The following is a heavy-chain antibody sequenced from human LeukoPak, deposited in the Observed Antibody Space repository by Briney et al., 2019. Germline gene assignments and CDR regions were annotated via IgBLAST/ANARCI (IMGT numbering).Heavy chain of an antibody. V-gene: IGHV5-51*01. CDR2: IYPGDSDT. CDR3: ARQRFEESNWFDP. CDR1: GYNFTSYW. J-gene: IGHJ5*02. D-gene: IGHD3-10*01. Sequence: GGALQISCKGSGYNFTSYWIGWARQMPGKGLEGMGIIYPGDSDTRYSPSFQGQVTISADKSISTAYLQWSSLKASDTAMYYCARQRFEESNWFDPWGQGTLVTVSS.